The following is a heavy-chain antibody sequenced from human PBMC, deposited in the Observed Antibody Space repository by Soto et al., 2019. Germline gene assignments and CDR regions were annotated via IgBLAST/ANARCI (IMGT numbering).Heavy chain of an antibody. CDR1: GGSISSYY. J-gene: IGHJ3*02. CDR3: ARHRRLRFLEIDAFDI. V-gene: IGHV4-59*08. CDR2: IYYSGST. D-gene: IGHD3-3*01. Sequence: SETLSLTCTVSGGSISSYYWSWIRQPPGKGLEWIGYIYYSGSTNYNPSLKSRVTISVDTSKNQFSLKLSSVTAADTAVYYCARHRRLRFLEIDAFDIWGQGTMVTVSS.